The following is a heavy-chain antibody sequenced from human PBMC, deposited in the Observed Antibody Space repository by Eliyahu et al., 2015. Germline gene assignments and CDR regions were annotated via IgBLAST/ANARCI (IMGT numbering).Heavy chain of an antibody. CDR1: GXTFSSYS. CDR3: AREGSGSGWYFDY. J-gene: IGHJ4*01. CDR2: ISSTSTYI. Sequence: EVQLVESGGGLVKPGGSLRLSXAPSGXTFSSYSMIWVRXAPGKGLEWVATISSTSTYIYYADSVTGRFTISRDNAKNSVFLQMDSLTVEDTALYYCAREGSGSGWYFDYWGHGDLVTVSS. V-gene: IGHV3-21*01. D-gene: IGHD6-19*01.